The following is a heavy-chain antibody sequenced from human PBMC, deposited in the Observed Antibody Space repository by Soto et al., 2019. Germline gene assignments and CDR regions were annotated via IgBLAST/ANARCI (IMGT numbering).Heavy chain of an antibody. J-gene: IGHJ4*02. CDR1: GYTFSRYA. V-gene: IGHV1-3*01. Sequence: ASVKVSCKASGYTFSRYAMHWVRQAPGQRLEWMGWINAGYGNTKSSQKFQDRVTISRDTSASTAYMELTSLRSEDTAVYYCARDTGDGTFDFWGQVTLVTVSS. CDR3: ARDTGDGTFDF. CDR2: INAGYGNT. D-gene: IGHD7-27*01.